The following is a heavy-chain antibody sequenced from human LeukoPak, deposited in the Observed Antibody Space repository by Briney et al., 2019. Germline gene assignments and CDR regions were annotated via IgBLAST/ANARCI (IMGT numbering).Heavy chain of an antibody. Sequence: GGCLRLSCAASGFTFSTYWMSWVRQAPGKGLEWVANIKQDGSERSYVDSVKGRFTISRDNAKNSLYLQMNSLRAEDTAVYFCARDQRSRTADPWGQGTLVTVSS. CDR3: ARDQRSRTADP. CDR1: GFTFSTYW. J-gene: IGHJ5*02. V-gene: IGHV3-7*01. D-gene: IGHD2-21*02. CDR2: IKQDGSER.